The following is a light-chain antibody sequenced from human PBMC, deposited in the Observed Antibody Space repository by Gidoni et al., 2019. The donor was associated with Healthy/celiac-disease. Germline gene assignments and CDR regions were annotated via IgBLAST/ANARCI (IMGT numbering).Light chain of an antibody. CDR1: QSVSSN. CDR2: GAS. J-gene: IGKJ1*01. CDR3: QQYNNWPQT. V-gene: IGKV3-15*01. Sequence: EIVMTLSPAPLSVSPGERATLSCRASQSVSSNLAWYQQKPGQAPRLLIYGASTRATGIPARFSGSGSGTEFTLTISSLQSEDFAVYYCQQYNNWPQTFGQXTKVEIK.